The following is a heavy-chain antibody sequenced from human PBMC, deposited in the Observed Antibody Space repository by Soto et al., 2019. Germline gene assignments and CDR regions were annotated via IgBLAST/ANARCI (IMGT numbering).Heavy chain of an antibody. CDR1: GFTFSSYS. D-gene: IGHD4-17*01. CDR3: ARANYVDYPDDAFDI. V-gene: IGHV3-48*01. CDR2: ISGGSSTI. Sequence: EVQLVESGGDLVQPGGSLRLSCAASGFTFSSYSMNWVRQAPGKGLEWVSYISGGSSTIYYADSVKGRFTISRDNAKNSLYLQMNSLRAEDTAVYYCARANYVDYPDDAFDIWGQGTMVTVSS. J-gene: IGHJ3*02.